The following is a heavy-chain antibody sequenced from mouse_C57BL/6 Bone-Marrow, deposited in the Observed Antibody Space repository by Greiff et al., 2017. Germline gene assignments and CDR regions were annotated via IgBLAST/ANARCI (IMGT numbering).Heavy chain of an antibody. CDR3: ARSDYYGSRPFAY. D-gene: IGHD1-1*01. Sequence: QVQLQQPGAELVKPGASVKLSCKASGYTFTSYWMHWVKQRPGQGLEWIGMIHPNSGSTNYNEKFKSKATMTVDKSSSTAYMQLSSLTSEDSAVYYGARSDYYGSRPFAYWGQGTLVTVSA. CDR2: IHPNSGST. CDR1: GYTFTSYW. V-gene: IGHV1-64*01. J-gene: IGHJ3*01.